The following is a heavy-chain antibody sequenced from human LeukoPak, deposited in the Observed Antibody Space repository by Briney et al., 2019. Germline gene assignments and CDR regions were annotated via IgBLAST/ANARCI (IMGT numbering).Heavy chain of an antibody. V-gene: IGHV1-18*01. Sequence: ASVKVSCKASGGTFSSYGISWVRQAPGQGLEWMGWISAYSGNTNYAQKLQGRVTMTTDTSTSTAYMELRSLRSDDTAVYYCARVFINSGSYHSHYYYYYYMDVWGKGTTVTISS. CDR2: ISAYSGNT. CDR3: ARVFINSGSYHSHYYYYYYMDV. J-gene: IGHJ6*03. D-gene: IGHD1-26*01. CDR1: GGTFSSYG.